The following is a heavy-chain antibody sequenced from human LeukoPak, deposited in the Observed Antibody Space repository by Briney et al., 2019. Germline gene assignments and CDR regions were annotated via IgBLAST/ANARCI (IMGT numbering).Heavy chain of an antibody. J-gene: IGHJ4*02. V-gene: IGHV4-39*07. Sequence: MTSETLSLTCTVSGDSISTSNSYWGWIRQPPGKGLEWIGSIYYSGNTYYNASLKSRVTISVDTSKNQFSLKLSSVTAADTAVYYCARDIGASENWGQGTLVTVSS. D-gene: IGHD5-12*01. CDR2: IYYSGNT. CDR1: GDSISTSNSY. CDR3: ARDIGASEN.